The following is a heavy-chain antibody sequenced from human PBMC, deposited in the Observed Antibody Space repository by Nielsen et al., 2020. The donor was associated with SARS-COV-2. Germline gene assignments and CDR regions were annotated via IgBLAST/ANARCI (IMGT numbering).Heavy chain of an antibody. CDR2: IYYTGST. Sequence: SETLSLTCTVSGGSIRSYDWTWIRQPPGKGLEWIGYIYYTGSTNYNPSLKSRVTMSVDTSKNQFSLKLRSVTAADTAVYFCATAVGATSSHDAFDIWDQGTMVTVSS. CDR1: GGSIRSYD. J-gene: IGHJ3*02. D-gene: IGHD1-26*01. CDR3: ATAVGATSSHDAFDI. V-gene: IGHV4-59*08.